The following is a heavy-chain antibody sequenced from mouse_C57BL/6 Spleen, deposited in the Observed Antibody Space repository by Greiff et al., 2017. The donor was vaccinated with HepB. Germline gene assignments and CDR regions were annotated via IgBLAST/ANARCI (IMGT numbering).Heavy chain of an antibody. J-gene: IGHJ3*01. D-gene: IGHD4-1*01. CDR1: GFSLTSYG. CDR3: ASGSDWDGGFAY. CDR2: IWGVGST. Sequence: VKLMESGPGLVAPSQSLSITCTVSGFSLTSYGVDWVRQSPGKGLEWLGVIWGVGSTNYNSALKSRLSISKDNSKSQVFLKMNSLQTDDTAMYYCASGSDWDGGFAYWGQGTLVTVSA. V-gene: IGHV2-6*01.